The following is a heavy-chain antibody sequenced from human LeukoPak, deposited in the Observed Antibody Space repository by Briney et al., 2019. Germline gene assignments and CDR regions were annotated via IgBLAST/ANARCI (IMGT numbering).Heavy chain of an antibody. Sequence: GGSLRLSCAASGFTFDDYGMSWVRQAPGKGLEWVSGINWNGGSTGYADSVKGRFTISRDNAKNSLYLQMNSLGAEDTALYYCARPGYSSSPRGFDAFDIWGQGTMVTVSS. CDR3: ARPGYSSSPRGFDAFDI. CDR2: INWNGGST. J-gene: IGHJ3*02. V-gene: IGHV3-20*04. CDR1: GFTFDDYG. D-gene: IGHD6-13*01.